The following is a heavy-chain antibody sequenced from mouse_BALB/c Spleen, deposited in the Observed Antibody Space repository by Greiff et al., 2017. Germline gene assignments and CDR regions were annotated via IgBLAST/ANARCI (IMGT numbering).Heavy chain of an antibody. CDR1: GYAFSSYW. J-gene: IGHJ4*01. CDR2: IYPGDGDT. V-gene: IGHV1-80*01. Sequence: VQLQQSGAELVRPGSSVKISCKASGYAFSSYWMNWVKQRPGQGLEWIGQIYPGDGDTNYNGKFKGKATLTADKSSSTAYMQLSSLTSEDSAVYFCARSHPHYYAMDYWGQGTSVTVSS. D-gene: IGHD6-1*01. CDR3: ARSHPHYYAMDY.